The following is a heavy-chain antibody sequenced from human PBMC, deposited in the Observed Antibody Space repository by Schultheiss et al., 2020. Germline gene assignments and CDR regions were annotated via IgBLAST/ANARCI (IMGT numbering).Heavy chain of an antibody. CDR2: IYYSGST. CDR3: ARHLKRGGAVAGIDY. CDR1: GGSISSGGYY. D-gene: IGHD6-19*01. Sequence: SETLSLTCTVSGGSISSGGYYWSWIRQHPGKGLEWIGYIYYSGSTYYNPSLKSRVTISVDTSKNQFSLKLSSVTAADTAVYYCARHLKRGGAVAGIDYWGQGTLVTVSS. J-gene: IGHJ4*02. V-gene: IGHV4-31*03.